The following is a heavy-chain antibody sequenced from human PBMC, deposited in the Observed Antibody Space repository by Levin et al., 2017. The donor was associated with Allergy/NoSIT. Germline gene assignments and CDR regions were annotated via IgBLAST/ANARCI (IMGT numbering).Heavy chain of an antibody. D-gene: IGHD3-10*01. Sequence: GGSLRLSCAASGFTFSSYAMSWVRQAPGKGLEWVSAISGSGGSTYYADSVKGRFTISRDNSKNTLYLQMNSLRAEDTAVYYCAKDLVDYYGSGTITDAFDIWGQGTMVTVSS. CDR2: ISGSGGST. CDR1: GFTFSSYA. J-gene: IGHJ3*02. CDR3: AKDLVDYYGSGTITDAFDI. V-gene: IGHV3-23*01.